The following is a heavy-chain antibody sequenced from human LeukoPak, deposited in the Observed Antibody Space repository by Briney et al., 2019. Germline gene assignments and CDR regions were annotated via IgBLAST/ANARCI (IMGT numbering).Heavy chain of an antibody. CDR2: IIPIFGTT. D-gene: IGHD6-13*01. CDR1: GGTFISYA. Sequence: SVKVSCKASGGTFISYAISWVRQAPGQGLEWMGGIIPIFGTTNYAQKFQDRVTITADKSTSTAYVELSSLRSEDTAVYYCARVVGLTGYSSSWYSGYYYYMDVWGKGTTVTVSS. CDR3: ARVVGLTGYSSSWYSGYYYYMDV. J-gene: IGHJ6*03. V-gene: IGHV1-69*06.